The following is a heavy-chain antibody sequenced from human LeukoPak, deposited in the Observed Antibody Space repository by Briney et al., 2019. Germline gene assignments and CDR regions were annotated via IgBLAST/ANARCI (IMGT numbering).Heavy chain of an antibody. D-gene: IGHD3-16*01. Sequence: SETLSLTCAVYGGSFSDYYWSWIRQPPGKGLEWIGEIDHGGSTNYNPSLESRVTISVDTSKKQFSLKLTSVTAADTAVYYCARRGLYDYVWGSRSYYFDYWGQGTLVTVSS. V-gene: IGHV4-34*01. CDR2: IDHGGST. J-gene: IGHJ4*02. CDR1: GGSFSDYY. CDR3: ARRGLYDYVWGSRSYYFDY.